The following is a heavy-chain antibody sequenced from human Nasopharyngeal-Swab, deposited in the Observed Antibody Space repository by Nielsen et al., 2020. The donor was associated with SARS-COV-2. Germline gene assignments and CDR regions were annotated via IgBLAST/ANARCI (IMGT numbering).Heavy chain of an antibody. V-gene: IGHV3-72*01. CDR3: ARGATIFGVVLGDSYGMDV. CDR2: TRNKANSYTT. J-gene: IGHJ6*02. Sequence: GESLKISCAASGFTFSDHYMDWVRQAPGKGLELVRRTRNKANSYTTEYAASVKGRFTISRDDSENSVYLQMNSLKTEDTAVYYCARGATIFGVVLGDSYGMDVWGQGTTVTVSS. CDR1: GFTFSDHY. D-gene: IGHD3-3*01.